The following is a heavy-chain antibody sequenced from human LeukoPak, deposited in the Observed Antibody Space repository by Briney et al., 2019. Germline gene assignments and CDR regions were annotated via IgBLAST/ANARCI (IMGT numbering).Heavy chain of an antibody. J-gene: IGHJ5*02. CDR2: INHSGST. V-gene: IGHV4-34*01. D-gene: IGHD3-10*01. CDR1: GGSFGGYY. CDR3: ARRPRGVAKVNWFDP. Sequence: PSETLSLTCAVYGGSFGGYYWSWIRQPPGKGLEWIGEINHSGSTNYNPSLKSRVTISVDTSKNQFSLKLSSVTAADTAVYYCARRPRGVAKVNWFDPWGQGTLVTVSS.